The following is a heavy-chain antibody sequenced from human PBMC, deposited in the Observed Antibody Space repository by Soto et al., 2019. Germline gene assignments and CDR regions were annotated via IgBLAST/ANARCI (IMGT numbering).Heavy chain of an antibody. CDR2: INPSGGST. CDR3: ARDQVAGTYYFDY. Sequence: QVQLVQSGAEVRKPGASVKVSCKASGYTLTSHYMHWVRQAPGQGLEWMGIINPSGGSTTYAQKLQGRVTMTRDTSTSTFYMELSSLRSEDTAVYYCARDQVAGTYYFDYWGQGTLVTVSA. J-gene: IGHJ4*02. D-gene: IGHD2-15*01. CDR1: GYTLTSHY. V-gene: IGHV1-46*01.